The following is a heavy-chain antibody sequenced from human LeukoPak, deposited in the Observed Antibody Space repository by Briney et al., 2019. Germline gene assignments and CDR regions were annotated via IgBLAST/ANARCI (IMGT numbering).Heavy chain of an antibody. V-gene: IGHV3-33*01. Sequence: GGSLRLSCAASGFIFSSSGMHEVRQAPGKGLEWVAVIWYDGSSEYYADSVKGRFTISRDNSKNTLYLQMNILRAEDTALYYCARGCGYNHPTFDYWGQGTLVTVSS. J-gene: IGHJ4*02. D-gene: IGHD5-24*01. CDR1: GFIFSSSG. CDR3: ARGCGYNHPTFDY. CDR2: IWYDGSSE.